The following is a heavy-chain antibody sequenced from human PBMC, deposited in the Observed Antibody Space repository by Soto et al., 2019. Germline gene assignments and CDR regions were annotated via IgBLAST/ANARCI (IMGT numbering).Heavy chain of an antibody. Sequence: GESVKISCKGFGYSFTNDWIGWVRQMPGKGLEWMGIIYPDDSDTRYSPSFQGQVTISADKSIGTAYLQWSSLKASDTAMYYCARQSGQAGVPPDYWGQGTLGTVSS. V-gene: IGHV5-51*01. CDR2: IYPDDSDT. CDR3: ARQSGQAGVPPDY. CDR1: GYSFTNDW. D-gene: IGHD2-2*01. J-gene: IGHJ4*02.